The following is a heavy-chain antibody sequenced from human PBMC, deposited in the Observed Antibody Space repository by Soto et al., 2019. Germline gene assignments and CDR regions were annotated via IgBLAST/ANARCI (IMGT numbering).Heavy chain of an antibody. J-gene: IGHJ4*02. D-gene: IGHD4-17*01. Sequence: SETLSLTCTVSGGSISSYYWSWFRQPPGKGLEWIGYIYYSGSTNYNPSLKSRVTISVDTSKNQFSLKLSSVTAADTAVYYCARYDVTTFDYWGQGTLVTVAS. CDR2: IYYSGST. V-gene: IGHV4-59*08. CDR3: ARYDVTTFDY. CDR1: GGSISSYY.